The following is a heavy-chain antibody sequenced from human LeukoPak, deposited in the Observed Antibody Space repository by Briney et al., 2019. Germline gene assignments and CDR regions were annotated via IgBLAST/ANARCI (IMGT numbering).Heavy chain of an antibody. CDR2: IGTAGDT. J-gene: IGHJ6*02. D-gene: IGHD3-3*01. Sequence: PGGSLRLSCAASGFTFSSYDMHWVRHATGKGLEWVSAIGTAGDTYYPGSVKGRFTISRENAKNSLYLQMNSLRAEDTAVYYCARVGVYDFWSGYYRRNYYGMDVWGQGTTVTVSS. CDR1: GFTFSSYD. CDR3: ARVGVYDFWSGYYRRNYYGMDV. V-gene: IGHV3-13*01.